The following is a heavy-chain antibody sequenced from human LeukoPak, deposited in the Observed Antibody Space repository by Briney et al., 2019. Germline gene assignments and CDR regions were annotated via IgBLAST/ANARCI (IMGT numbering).Heavy chain of an antibody. CDR1: GGSISSRNYY. Sequence: ASETASLTCTVSGGSISSRNYYWGWIRQPPGKGLEWIGSIYYSGSTYYNPSLKSRVTISVDTSKNQFCLKLSSVTAADTAVYYCASPGAVTQTPARPFDYWGQASLVAVSS. CDR2: IYYSGST. D-gene: IGHD4-17*01. V-gene: IGHV4-39*01. CDR3: ASPGAVTQTPARPFDY. J-gene: IGHJ4*02.